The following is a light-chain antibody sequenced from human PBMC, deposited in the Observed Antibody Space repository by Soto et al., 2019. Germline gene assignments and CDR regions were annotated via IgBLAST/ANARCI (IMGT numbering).Light chain of an antibody. Sequence: EIVLTQSPATLSLSPGERATLSCRASQSVGNFIAWYQQKPGQAPRLLIYDTFNRFTGIPARFSGSGSGTDFTLTIHSLEPEDSAVYFCQQRSAWPLIFGGGTRVEIK. CDR2: DTF. V-gene: IGKV3-11*01. J-gene: IGKJ4*01. CDR3: QQRSAWPLI. CDR1: QSVGNF.